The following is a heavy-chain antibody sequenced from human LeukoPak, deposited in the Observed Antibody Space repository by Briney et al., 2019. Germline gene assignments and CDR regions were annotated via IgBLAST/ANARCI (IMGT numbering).Heavy chain of an antibody. D-gene: IGHD6-13*01. CDR1: GGSISSSSYY. Sequence: PSETLSLTCTVSGGSISSSSYYWSWIRQPPGKGLEWIGYIYYSGSTYYNPSLKSRVIISVDTSKNQFSLKLSSVTAADTAVYYCASHSSSYTFDYWGQGTLVTVSS. J-gene: IGHJ4*02. V-gene: IGHV4-30-4*08. CDR2: IYYSGST. CDR3: ASHSSSYTFDY.